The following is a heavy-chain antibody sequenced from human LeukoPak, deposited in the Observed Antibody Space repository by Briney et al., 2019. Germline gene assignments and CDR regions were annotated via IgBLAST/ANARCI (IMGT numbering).Heavy chain of an antibody. CDR1: GFTFSSYG. CDR2: IRYDGSNK. J-gene: IGHJ6*02. V-gene: IGHV3-30*02. CDR3: ASTMAWSYYYYGMDV. D-gene: IGHD3-10*01. Sequence: GGSLRLSCAASGFTFSSYGMHWVRQAPGKGLEWVAFIRYDGSNKYYADSVKGRFTISRDNSKNTLHLQMNSLRAEDTAVYYCASTMAWSYYYYGMDVWGQGTTVTVSS.